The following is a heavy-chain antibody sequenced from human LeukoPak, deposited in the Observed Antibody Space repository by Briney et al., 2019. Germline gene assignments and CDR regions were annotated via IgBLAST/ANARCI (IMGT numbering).Heavy chain of an antibody. J-gene: IGHJ3*02. Sequence: GGSLRLSCAASGFTVSSNYMSWVRQAPGKGLEWVSVIYSGGSTYYADSVKGRFTISRDNSKNTLDLQMNSLTAEDTAVYYCARVGVVPAAILDGFDIWGQGTMVTVSS. CDR3: ARVGVVPAAILDGFDI. V-gene: IGHV3-53*05. CDR2: IYSGGST. D-gene: IGHD2-2*01. CDR1: GFTVSSNY.